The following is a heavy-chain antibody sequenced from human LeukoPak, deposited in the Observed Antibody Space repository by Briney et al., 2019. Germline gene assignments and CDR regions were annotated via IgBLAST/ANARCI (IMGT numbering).Heavy chain of an antibody. CDR1: GFTFSSYD. D-gene: IGHD6-19*01. CDR2: ISGSGGST. J-gene: IGHJ6*03. V-gene: IGHV3-23*01. Sequence: PGGSLRLSCAASGFTFSSYDMSWVRQAPGKGLEWVSAISGSGGSTYYADSVKGRFTISRDNSKNTLYLQMNSLRAEDTAVYYCAKEGKSSGWFKKRNYYYYMDVWGKGTTVTVSS. CDR3: AKEGKSSGWFKKRNYYYYMDV.